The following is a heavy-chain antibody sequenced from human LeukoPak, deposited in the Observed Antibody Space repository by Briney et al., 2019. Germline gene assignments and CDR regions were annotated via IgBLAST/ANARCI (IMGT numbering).Heavy chain of an antibody. CDR1: GFTFDDYA. V-gene: IGHV3-9*01. J-gene: IGHJ4*02. D-gene: IGHD5-18*01. Sequence: PGGSLRLSCAASGFTFDDYAMHWVRQAPGKGLEWVSGISWNSGSIGYADSVKGRFTISRDNAKNSLYLQMNSLRAEDTALYYCAKDWDSYDASSYYFDYWGQGTLVTVSS. CDR3: AKDWDSYDASSYYFDY. CDR2: ISWNSGSI.